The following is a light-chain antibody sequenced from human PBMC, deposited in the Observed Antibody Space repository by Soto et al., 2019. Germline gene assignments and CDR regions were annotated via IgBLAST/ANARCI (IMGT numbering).Light chain of an antibody. Sequence: ELVLTQSPGTLSLSPGERATLSCRASQNVGSRYLAWYQQKPGQAPRLLIYGTSNRDTGIPYRFSGSGSGTDFSLTISSLEPGDLALYYCQQYGSSPRTFGQGTKVEIK. J-gene: IGKJ1*01. V-gene: IGKV3-20*01. CDR2: GTS. CDR3: QQYGSSPRT. CDR1: QNVGSRY.